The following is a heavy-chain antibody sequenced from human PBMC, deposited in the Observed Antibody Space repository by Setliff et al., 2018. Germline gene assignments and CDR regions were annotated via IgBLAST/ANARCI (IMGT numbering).Heavy chain of an antibody. CDR1: GDSISSRRSY. D-gene: IGHD3-3*01. Sequence: SETLSLTCTVSGDSISSRRSYWGWFRQPAGKGLEWIGQIYTSWSTNYNPSLKSRVTISLDTSKNQFSLKLSSVIAADTAVYYCARLSGFLYIDVWGKGTTVTVSS. V-gene: IGHV4-61*09. J-gene: IGHJ6*03. CDR2: IYTSWST. CDR3: ARLSGFLYIDV.